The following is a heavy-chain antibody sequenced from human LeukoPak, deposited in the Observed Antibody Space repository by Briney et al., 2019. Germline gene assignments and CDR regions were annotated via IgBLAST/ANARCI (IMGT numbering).Heavy chain of an antibody. V-gene: IGHV3-30-3*01. Sequence: GGSLRLSCVASGFSFNEFSMNWVRQAPGKGLAWVAVISHDGTNKHYADSVKGRFTISRDNSENTLYLQMNSLRSEDTAVYYCARIGFGYSFGQGFDYWGQGTLVSVSS. CDR2: ISHDGTNK. J-gene: IGHJ4*02. CDR1: GFSFNEFS. D-gene: IGHD5-18*01. CDR3: ARIGFGYSFGQGFDY.